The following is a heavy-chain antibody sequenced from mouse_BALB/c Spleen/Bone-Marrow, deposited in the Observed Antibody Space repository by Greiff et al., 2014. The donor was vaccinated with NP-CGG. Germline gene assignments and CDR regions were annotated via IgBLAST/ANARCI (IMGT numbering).Heavy chain of an antibody. CDR2: INPSNGGT. V-gene: IGHV1S81*02. CDR3: TRSNYGYWFFDV. D-gene: IGHD1-1*01. J-gene: IGHJ1*01. Sequence: VQLEESGAELVKPGASVKLSCKASGYSFTNYYMYWVKQSPGQGLEWIGEINPSNGGTNFNEKFKSKATLTVDKSSSTVLMQLSSLTTEDSTVYYCTRSNYGYWFFDVWGAGTPVTVSS. CDR1: GYSFTNYY.